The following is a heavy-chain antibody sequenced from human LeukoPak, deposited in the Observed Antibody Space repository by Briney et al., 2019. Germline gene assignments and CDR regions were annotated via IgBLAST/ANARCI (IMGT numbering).Heavy chain of an antibody. CDR1: GGSISSSSYY. CDR2: INHSGST. Sequence: SETLSLTCTISGGSISSSSYYRSWIRQPPGKGLEWIGEINHSGSTNYNPSLKSRVTISVDTSKNQFSLKLSSVTAADTAVYYCARAYGSGSQLQEPADYWGQGTLVTVSS. J-gene: IGHJ4*02. V-gene: IGHV4-39*07. CDR3: ARAYGSGSQLQEPADY. D-gene: IGHD3-10*01.